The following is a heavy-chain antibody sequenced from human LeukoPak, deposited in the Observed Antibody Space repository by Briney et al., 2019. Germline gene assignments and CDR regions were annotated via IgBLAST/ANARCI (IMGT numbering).Heavy chain of an antibody. CDR3: ASFPTWGAFDI. D-gene: IGHD7-27*01. CDR2: IYYSGST. CDR1: GGSISSYY. V-gene: IGHV4-59*01. Sequence: PSETLSLTCTVSGGSISSYYWRWIRQPPGKGLEWIGYIYYSGSTNYNPSLKSRVTISVDTSKNQFSLKLSSVTAADTAVYYCASFPTWGAFDIWGQGTMVTVSS. J-gene: IGHJ3*02.